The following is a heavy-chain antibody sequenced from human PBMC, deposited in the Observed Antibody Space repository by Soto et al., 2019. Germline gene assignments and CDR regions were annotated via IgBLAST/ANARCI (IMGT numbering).Heavy chain of an antibody. CDR1: GGYMISYY. D-gene: IGHD2-2*01. J-gene: IGHJ5*02. CDR2: IYYAGST. V-gene: IGHV4-59*12. CDR3: AKEKISTSCCNWFDP. Sequence: TSVTLSLTCTVAGGYMISYYWSWIRQQTGRGLEWIGFIYYAGSTKYNPSLNSRVTISVDTSKNQFSLTVTSVTAADTAVYYCAKEKISTSCCNWFDPWGQGTLVTVSS.